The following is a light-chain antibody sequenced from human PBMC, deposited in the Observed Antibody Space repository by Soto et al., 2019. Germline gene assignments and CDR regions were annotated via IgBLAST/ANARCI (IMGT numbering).Light chain of an antibody. CDR3: CSDARNTTWV. J-gene: IGLJ3*02. CDR1: SSDVGSYNL. CDR2: EGS. Sequence: QSALTQPASVSGSPGQSITISCTGTSSDVGSYNLVSWYQHHPGKAPKLMIYEGSKRPSGVSNRFSGSKSGNTASLTISGRQAEDEADYYCCSDARNTTWVFGGGTKLTVL. V-gene: IGLV2-23*01.